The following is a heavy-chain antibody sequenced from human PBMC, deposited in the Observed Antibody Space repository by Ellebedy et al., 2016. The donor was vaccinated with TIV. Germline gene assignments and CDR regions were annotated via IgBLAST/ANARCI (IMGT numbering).Heavy chain of an antibody. D-gene: IGHD1-1*01. CDR1: GFTFSSYS. J-gene: IGHJ3*02. CDR3: ARVGVLERRGAFDI. CDR2: ISSSSSTM. Sequence: PGGSLRLSCAASGFTFSSYSLNRVRQAPGKGLVWVSYISSSSSTMYYADSVKGRFTISRDNAKSSLFLQMNSLRDEDTAVYYCARVGVLERRGAFDIWGQGTMVTVSS. V-gene: IGHV3-48*02.